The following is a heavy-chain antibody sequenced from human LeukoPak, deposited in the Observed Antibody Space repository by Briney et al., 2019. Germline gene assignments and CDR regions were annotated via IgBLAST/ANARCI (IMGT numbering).Heavy chain of an antibody. D-gene: IGHD2-2*01. Sequence: GASVKVSCKTSGYTFSTYYINWLRQAAGQGLEWMGWMNPNSANTGFAQKFQGRAAITRDTSTATAYLELSSLTSEDTAVYYCARAIRYQLLSDYWGQGTLVTVSS. CDR2: MNPNSANT. J-gene: IGHJ4*02. CDR1: GYTFSTYY. CDR3: ARAIRYQLLSDY. V-gene: IGHV1-8*03.